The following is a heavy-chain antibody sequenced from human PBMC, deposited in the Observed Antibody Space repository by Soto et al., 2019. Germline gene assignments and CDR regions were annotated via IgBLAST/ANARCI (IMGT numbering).Heavy chain of an antibody. D-gene: IGHD3-9*01. CDR3: ARGAYDILTGYYRFSYYYGMDV. Sequence: QVQLVQSGAEVKKPGSSVKVSCKASGGTFSSYAISWVRQAPGQGLEWMGGIIPIFGTANYAQKFQGRVTITAYESTSTAYMELSSLRSEDTAVYYCARGAYDILTGYYRFSYYYGMDVWGQWTTVTVSS. CDR2: IIPIFGTA. CDR1: GGTFSSYA. J-gene: IGHJ6*02. V-gene: IGHV1-69*01.